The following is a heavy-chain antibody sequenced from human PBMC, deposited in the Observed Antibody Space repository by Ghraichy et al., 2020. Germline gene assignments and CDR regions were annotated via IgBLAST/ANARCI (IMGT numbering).Heavy chain of an antibody. Sequence: SETLSLTCDVYGESFSAYFRSWIRQPPGKGLEWIGEINHGGSTNYNPSLKRRVTISVDTSTNQFSLRLSSVTAADTAVYYCATARYCAGGSCPRYFDSWGQGTLVTVSS. CDR2: INHGGST. D-gene: IGHD2-15*01. CDR3: ATARYCAGGSCPRYFDS. V-gene: IGHV4-34*01. CDR1: GESFSAYF. J-gene: IGHJ4*02.